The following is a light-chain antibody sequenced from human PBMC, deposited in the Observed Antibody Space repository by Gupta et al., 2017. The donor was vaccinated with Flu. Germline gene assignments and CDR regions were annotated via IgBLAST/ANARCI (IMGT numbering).Light chain of an antibody. J-gene: IGLJ3*02. CDR2: NDT. V-gene: IGLV3-25*01. CDR1: ELASKY. Sequence: GKTTRTTGSGDELASKYHYWYQQKPGQAPVLMIFNDTERPSGIPERFSGANSGTTVTLTISGVQADDEAAYYCQSADNSGTYVVFGGGTRLTV. CDR3: QSADNSGTYVV.